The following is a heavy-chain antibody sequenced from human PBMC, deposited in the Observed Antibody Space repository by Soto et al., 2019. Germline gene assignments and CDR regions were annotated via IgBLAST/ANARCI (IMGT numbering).Heavy chain of an antibody. J-gene: IGHJ4*02. CDR1: GFTFSTYV. CDR3: AIYGPHISIFGYGVY. V-gene: IGHV3-30-3*01. CDR2: ISSDGNNK. Sequence: PGGSLRLSCAASGFTFSTYVMHWVRQAPGKGLEWVAHISSDGNNKYYADSVKGRFTISRDNFKNSLYLQMSSLRADDTAVYYCAIYGPHISIFGYGVYWGQGNLVTVSS. D-gene: IGHD3-3*01.